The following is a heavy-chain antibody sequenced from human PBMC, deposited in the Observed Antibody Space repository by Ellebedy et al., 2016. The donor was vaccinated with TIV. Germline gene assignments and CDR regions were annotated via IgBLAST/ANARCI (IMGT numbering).Heavy chain of an antibody. V-gene: IGHV1-69*13. CDR1: GGTFSSYA. Sequence: SVKVSXKASGGTFSSYAISWVRQAPGQGLEWMGGIIPIFGTANYAQKFQGRVTITADESTSTAYMELSSLRSEDTAVYYCARDYPIYSSSSNYFDYWGQGTLVTVSS. CDR3: ARDYPIYSSSSNYFDY. J-gene: IGHJ4*02. CDR2: IIPIFGTA. D-gene: IGHD6-6*01.